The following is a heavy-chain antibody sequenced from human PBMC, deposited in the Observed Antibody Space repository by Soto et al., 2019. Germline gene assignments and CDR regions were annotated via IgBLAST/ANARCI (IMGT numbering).Heavy chain of an antibody. Sequence: EVQLLESGGGLVQPGGSLRLSCAASGFTFSSYALSWVRQAPGKGLEWVSAISGSGGSTYYADSVKGRFTISRDNSKNTLYLQMNSLRAADTAVYYCAKEVRRLTVAGNGLYWGQGTLVTVSS. D-gene: IGHD6-19*01. CDR3: AKEVRRLTVAGNGLY. CDR2: ISGSGGST. V-gene: IGHV3-23*01. CDR1: GFTFSSYA. J-gene: IGHJ4*02.